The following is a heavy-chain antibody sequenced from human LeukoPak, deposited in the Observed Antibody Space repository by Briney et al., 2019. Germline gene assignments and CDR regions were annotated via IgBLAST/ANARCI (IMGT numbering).Heavy chain of an antibody. CDR3: ASRSGSFSHVLDI. J-gene: IGHJ3*02. D-gene: IGHD3-10*01. V-gene: IGHV4-59*08. Sequence: PAETLSLTCTVSGGSVRSYYWGWVRQPPGKGLEWIGYIHYSESTKYNPSLKSRVTMSVATSKNQFSLKLSSVTAADTAVYYCASRSGSFSHVLDIWGQGTLVTVSS. CDR2: IHYSEST. CDR1: GGSVRSYY.